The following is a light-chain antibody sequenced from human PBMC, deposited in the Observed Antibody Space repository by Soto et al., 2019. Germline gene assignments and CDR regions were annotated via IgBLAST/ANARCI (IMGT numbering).Light chain of an antibody. CDR1: QSLLHSNGYNY. CDR3: MQALQTPYT. Sequence: DIVMTQSPLSLPVTPGEPASISCRSSQSLLHSNGYNYLDWYLQKPGQSPQLLIYLGSNRASGVPDRFSGSGSGTDFTLKISRVEAVDVGVYYCMQALQTPYTFGQGNKLEIK. J-gene: IGKJ2*01. CDR2: LGS. V-gene: IGKV2-28*01.